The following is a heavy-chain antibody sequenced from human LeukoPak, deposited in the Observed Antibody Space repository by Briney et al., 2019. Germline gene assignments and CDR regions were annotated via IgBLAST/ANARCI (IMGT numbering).Heavy chain of an antibody. V-gene: IGHV4-34*01. Sequence: SETLSLTCAVYDGSFSGYYWSWIRQPPGKGLEWIGEINHSGSTNYNPSLKSRVTISVDTSKTQFSLKLSSVTAADTAMYYCARHLVAAAGKGCDYWGQGTLVSVSS. J-gene: IGHJ4*02. CDR1: DGSFSGYY. CDR3: ARHLVAAAGKGCDY. CDR2: INHSGST. D-gene: IGHD6-13*01.